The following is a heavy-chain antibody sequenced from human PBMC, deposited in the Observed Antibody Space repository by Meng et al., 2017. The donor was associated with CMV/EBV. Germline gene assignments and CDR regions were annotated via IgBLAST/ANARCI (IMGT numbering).Heavy chain of an antibody. CDR2: MNPNSGNT. D-gene: IGHD2-8*02. V-gene: IGHV1-8*01. CDR3: ARFGIGGVGAFDI. CDR1: GYTFTSYD. Sequence: ASVKVSCKASGYTFTSYDIHWVRQATGQGLEWMGWMNPNSGNTGYAQKFQGRVTMTRNTSISTSYMELSSLRSEDKAVYYCARFGIGGVGAFDIWGQGTMVTVSS. J-gene: IGHJ3*02.